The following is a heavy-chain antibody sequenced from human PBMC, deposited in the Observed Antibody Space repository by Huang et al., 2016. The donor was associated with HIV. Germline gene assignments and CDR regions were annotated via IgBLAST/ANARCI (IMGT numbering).Heavy chain of an antibody. CDR1: GFTLNNYG. Sequence: VQLEESGGTLVQPGESLRLSCYVSGFTLNNYGIHWVRKAPREGLEWVAIMRENVKTRNYADSVGVRFSTSRDSVKNTIYLQMTKVTVKDSAVYFCARDGGYNFWTTYATYYLDFWGQGTPVTVSS. CDR2: MRENVKTR. D-gene: IGHD3-3*01. V-gene: IGHV3-33*08. CDR3: ARDGGYNFWTTYATYYLDF. J-gene: IGHJ4*02.